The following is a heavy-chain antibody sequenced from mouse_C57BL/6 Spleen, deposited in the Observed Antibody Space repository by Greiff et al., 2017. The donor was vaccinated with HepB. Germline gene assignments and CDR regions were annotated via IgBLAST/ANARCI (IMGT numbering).Heavy chain of an antibody. CDR2: ISDGGSYT. CDR1: GFTFSSYA. J-gene: IGHJ4*01. Sequence: EVQGVESGGGLVKPGGSLKLSCAASGFTFSSYAMSWVRQTPEKRLEWVATISDGGSYTYYPDNVKGRFTISRDNAKNNLYLQMSHLKSEDTAMYYCARDYDYLYAMDYWGQGTSVTVSS. CDR3: ARDYDYLYAMDY. D-gene: IGHD2-4*01. V-gene: IGHV5-4*01.